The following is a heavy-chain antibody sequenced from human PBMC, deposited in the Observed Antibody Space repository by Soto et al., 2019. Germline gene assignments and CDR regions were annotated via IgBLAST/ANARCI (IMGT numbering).Heavy chain of an antibody. CDR3: ARAPQKANKYCSSTSCRRPEPPKYYYYYMDV. CDR2: IYYSGST. Sequence: SETLSLTCTVSGGSISSYYWSWIRQPPGKGLEWIGYIYYSGSTNYNPSLKSRVTISVDTSKNQFSLKLSSVTAADTAVYYCARAPQKANKYCSSTSCRRPEPPKYYYYYMDVWGKGTTVTVSS. J-gene: IGHJ6*03. CDR1: GGSISSYY. V-gene: IGHV4-59*01. D-gene: IGHD2-2*01.